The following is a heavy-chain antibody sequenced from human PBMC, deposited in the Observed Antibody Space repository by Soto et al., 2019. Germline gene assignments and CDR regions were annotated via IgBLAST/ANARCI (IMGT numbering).Heavy chain of an antibody. V-gene: IGHV1-18*01. CDR3: AREGYYSGSGSYSPPRYYGMDV. CDR2: MNDNSGNT. J-gene: IGHJ6*02. CDR1: GYTFSRYG. Sequence: GVSVNVYCKTAGYTFSRYGINWVRQAPGQGLEWMGWMNDNSGNTGYAKKFQGRVTMTTDTSTRTAYMELKSLRSDDTAVYYCAREGYYSGSGSYSPPRYYGMDVWGQGTTVTVSS. D-gene: IGHD3-10*01.